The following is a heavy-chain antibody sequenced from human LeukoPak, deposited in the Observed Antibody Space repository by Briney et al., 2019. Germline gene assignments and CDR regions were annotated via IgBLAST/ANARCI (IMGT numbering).Heavy chain of an antibody. V-gene: IGHV3-72*01. CDR3: ASLAYRDY. CDR2: TRNKANSYTT. CDR1: GFTFSDHY. Sequence: GGSLRLSCAASGFTFSDHYMDWVRQAPGKGLEWVGRTRNKANSYTTEYAASVKGRFTISRDDSKNSLYLQMNSLKTEDTAVYYCASLAYRDYWGQGTLVTVSS. J-gene: IGHJ4*02. D-gene: IGHD3-3*02.